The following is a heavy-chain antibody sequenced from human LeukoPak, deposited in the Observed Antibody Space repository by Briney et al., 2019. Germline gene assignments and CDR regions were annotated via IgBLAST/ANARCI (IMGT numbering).Heavy chain of an antibody. CDR1: GCLLKNHF. J-gene: IGHJ6*03. D-gene: IGHD6-13*01. CDR3: ARVGGRYSSSWYVFYHQPHDYYYMDV. Sequence: SETLSLNWNGPGCLLKNHFWSWIRQPPGKGLAGVGYIYYSWSTNYQPSLKSRVTISVDTSKNQFSLKLSSVTAADTAVYYCARVGGRYSSSWYVFYHQPHDYYYMDVWGKGTTVTVSS. CDR2: IYYSWST. V-gene: IGHV4-59*11.